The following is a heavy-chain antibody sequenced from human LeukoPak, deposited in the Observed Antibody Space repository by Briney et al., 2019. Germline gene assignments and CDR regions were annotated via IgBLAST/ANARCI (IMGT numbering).Heavy chain of an antibody. CDR1: GGSISSYY. CDR2: IYTSGST. Sequence: SETLSLTCTVSGGSISSYYWSWIRQPPGKGLEWIGYIYTSGSTNYNPSLKSRVTLSVDTSKNQFSLKLSSVTAADTAVYYCARLYDRYYFDYWGQGTLVTVSS. J-gene: IGHJ4*02. V-gene: IGHV4-4*09. D-gene: IGHD1-14*01. CDR3: ARLYDRYYFDY.